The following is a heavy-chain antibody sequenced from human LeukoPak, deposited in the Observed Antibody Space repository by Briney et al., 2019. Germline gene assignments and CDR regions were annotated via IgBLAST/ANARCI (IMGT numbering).Heavy chain of an antibody. CDR2: IWYDGSNK. Sequence: GGSLRLSCGASGFTFSTYGMHWVRQAPGKGLQWGAVIWYDGSNKYFADSVKGRFTISRDNSKNTLYLQMNNLRAEDTAVYYCARGSYDNSGVFDYWGQGTLVTVSS. J-gene: IGHJ4*02. CDR1: GFTFSTYG. CDR3: ARGSYDNSGVFDY. V-gene: IGHV3-33*01. D-gene: IGHD3-22*01.